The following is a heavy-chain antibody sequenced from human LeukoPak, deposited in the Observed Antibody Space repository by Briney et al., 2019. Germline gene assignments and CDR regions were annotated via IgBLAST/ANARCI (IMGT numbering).Heavy chain of an antibody. CDR3: AGQECSSTSCRPFDY. Sequence: SETLSLTCTVSGGSVSSGSYSWSWIRQPPGKGLEWIGYIYYSGTTNYNPSLKSRVTISVDTSKNQFSLKLNSVTAADTAVYYCAGQECSSTSCRPFDYWGQGILVTVSS. V-gene: IGHV4-61*01. D-gene: IGHD2-2*01. CDR1: GGSVSSGSYS. J-gene: IGHJ4*02. CDR2: IYYSGTT.